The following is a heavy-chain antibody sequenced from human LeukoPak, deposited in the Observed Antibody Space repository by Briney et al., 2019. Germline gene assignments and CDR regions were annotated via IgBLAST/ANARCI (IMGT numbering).Heavy chain of an antibody. CDR1: GGSFSGYY. J-gene: IGHJ5*02. CDR3: ARGPVLLWFGSPVGWFDP. D-gene: IGHD3-10*01. CDR2: INHSGST. Sequence: PSETLSLTCAVYGGSFSGYYWSWIRQPPGKGLEWIGEINHSGSTNYNPSLKSRVTMSVDTSKNQFSLKLSSVTAADTAVYYCARGPVLLWFGSPVGWFDPWGQGTLVTVSS. V-gene: IGHV4-34*01.